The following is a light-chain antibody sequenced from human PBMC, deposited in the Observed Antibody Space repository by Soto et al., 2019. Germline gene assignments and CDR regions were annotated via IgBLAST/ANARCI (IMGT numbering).Light chain of an antibody. CDR1: QGISTA. J-gene: IGKJ3*01. V-gene: IGKV1-13*02. CDR2: DAS. Sequence: AIQLTQSPSSLSASVGDRVTITCRASQGISTALAWYQQKPGKAPQLLIYDASILETGVPSRFSGSGSGTDFTLTISSLQPEDFATYYCQQFKSYPQAFGPGTKVDIK. CDR3: QQFKSYPQA.